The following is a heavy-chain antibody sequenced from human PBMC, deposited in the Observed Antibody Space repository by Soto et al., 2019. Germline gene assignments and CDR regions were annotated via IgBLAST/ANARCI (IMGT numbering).Heavy chain of an antibody. J-gene: IGHJ5*02. Sequence: SETLSLTCTVSGGSISDGYYWSWIRQHPGKGLEWIGSISYSGSTSYNPSLTSRLTISVDRSKSQFSLNLSSVTAADTAVYYCARRDRSGYSYWLDTWGQGTLVTVSS. D-gene: IGHD3-22*01. V-gene: IGHV4-31*03. CDR2: ISYSGST. CDR3: ARRDRSGYSYWLDT. CDR1: GGSISDGYY.